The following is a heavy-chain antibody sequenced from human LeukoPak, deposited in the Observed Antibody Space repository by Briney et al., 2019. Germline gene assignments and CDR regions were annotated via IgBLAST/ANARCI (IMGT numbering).Heavy chain of an antibody. CDR1: GYTFTGYY. V-gene: IGHV1-2*02. J-gene: IGHJ3*01. CDR3: SRDRADGSMNAFDV. D-gene: IGHD3-22*01. CDR2: TNPNGGAT. Sequence: ASVKVSCKASGYTFTGYYIHWVRQAPGQGLEWMGWTNPNGGATRFAQKFQGRVTMTRDTSISTAYMDLSSLRSDDTAVYYCSRDRADGSMNAFDVWGQGTLVTVSS.